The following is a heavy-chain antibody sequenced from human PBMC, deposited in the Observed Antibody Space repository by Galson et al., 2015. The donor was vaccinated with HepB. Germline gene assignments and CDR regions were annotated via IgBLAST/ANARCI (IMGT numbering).Heavy chain of an antibody. CDR1: GFTFSSYA. Sequence: SLRLSCAASGFTFSSYAMHWVRQAPGKGLEWVAVISYDGSNKYYADSVKGRFTISRDNSKNTLYLQMNSLRAEDTAVYYCARHYYDSSGYYYYYGMDVWGQGTTVTVSS. V-gene: IGHV3-30-3*01. CDR3: ARHYYDSSGYYYYYGMDV. J-gene: IGHJ6*02. CDR2: ISYDGSNK. D-gene: IGHD3-22*01.